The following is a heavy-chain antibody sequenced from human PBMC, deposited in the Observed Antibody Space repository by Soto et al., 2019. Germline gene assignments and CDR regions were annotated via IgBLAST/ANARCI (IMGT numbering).Heavy chain of an antibody. CDR3: VKERAVIVSPTIRAHPHDGYDV. J-gene: IGHJ3*01. Sequence: SETLSLTCAVSGRSISSSNWWSWVRQPPGKGLEWIAEIYHSGSTNYNPSFESRVTISVDKAKNEVSLKMNSVTAADTAIYYCVKERAVIVSPTIRAHPHDGYDVWGQGTMVTVSS. D-gene: IGHD2-2*01. V-gene: IGHV4-4*02. CDR2: IYHSGST. CDR1: GRSISSSNW.